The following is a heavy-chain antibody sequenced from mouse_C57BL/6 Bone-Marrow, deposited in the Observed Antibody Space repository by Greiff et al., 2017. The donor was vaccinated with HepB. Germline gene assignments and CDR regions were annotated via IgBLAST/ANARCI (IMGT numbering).Heavy chain of an antibody. CDR1: GYTFTSYW. D-gene: IGHD1-1*01. CDR3: ARGDYGSSYSYAMDY. CDR2: IYPSDSET. V-gene: IGHV1-61*01. J-gene: IGHJ4*01. Sequence: QVQLQQPGAELVRPGSSVKLSCKASGYTFTSYWMDWVKQRPGQGLEWIGNIYPSDSETHYNQKFKDKATLTVDKSSSTAYMQLSSLPSEDSAVYYCARGDYGSSYSYAMDYWGQGTSVTVSS.